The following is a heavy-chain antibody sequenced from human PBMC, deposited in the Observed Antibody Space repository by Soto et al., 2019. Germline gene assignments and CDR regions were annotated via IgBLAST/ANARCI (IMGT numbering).Heavy chain of an antibody. V-gene: IGHV1-69*02. CDR2: IIPILGIA. CDR1: GGTFSSYT. J-gene: IGHJ5*02. Sequence: SVKVSCKASGGTFSSYTISWVRQAPGQGLEWMGRIIPILGIANYAQKFQGRVTITADKSTSTAYVELSSLRSEDTAVYYCASPQDYGDYNWFDPWGLGTLVTVSS. CDR3: ASPQDYGDYNWFDP. D-gene: IGHD4-17*01.